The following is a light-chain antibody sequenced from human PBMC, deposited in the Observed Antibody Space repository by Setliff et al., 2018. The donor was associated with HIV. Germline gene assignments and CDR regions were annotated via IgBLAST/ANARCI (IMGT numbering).Light chain of an antibody. V-gene: IGLV2-8*01. CDR1: SSDVGGYDY. CDR3: SSYAGSTNV. J-gene: IGLJ1*01. Sequence: QSVLTQPPSASGSPGQSVTISCTGTSSDVGGYDYVSWYQQHPGKAPKLMIYEVSQRPSGVPDRFTGSKSGNTASLTVSGLQPEDEDDYYCSSYAGSTNVFGTGTKVTVL. CDR2: EVS.